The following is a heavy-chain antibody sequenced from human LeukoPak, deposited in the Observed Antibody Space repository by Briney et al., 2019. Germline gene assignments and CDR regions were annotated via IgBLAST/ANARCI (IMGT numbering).Heavy chain of an antibody. CDR3: ARSNPNKNALDL. V-gene: IGHV3-21*01. D-gene: IGHD1-14*01. CDR1: GFTFSDYS. Sequence: PGGSLRLSCAASGFTFSDYSINWVRQAPGKGLEWVSSINPTSTSIYYADAVKGRFTVSRDNAKNSLNLQMNSLRGEDTAVYYCARSNPNKNALDLWGQGTMVTISS. CDR2: INPTSTSI. J-gene: IGHJ3*01.